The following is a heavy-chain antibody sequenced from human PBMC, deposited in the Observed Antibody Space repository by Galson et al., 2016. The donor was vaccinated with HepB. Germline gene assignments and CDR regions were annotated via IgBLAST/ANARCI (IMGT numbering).Heavy chain of an antibody. D-gene: IGHD2-15*01. CDR1: GGSISSHSYY. V-gene: IGHV4-39*01. CDR3: ARHRCCTSSCYVDL. Sequence: SETLSLTCSVSGGSISSHSYYWGWIRQSPGKGLEWIVTIYYRGRTYYNRSLKSRVTISVDTSKNQFSLNLSSVTAADTAVFYCARHRCCTSSCYVDLWGQGTLVTVSS. CDR2: IYYRGRT. J-gene: IGHJ5*02.